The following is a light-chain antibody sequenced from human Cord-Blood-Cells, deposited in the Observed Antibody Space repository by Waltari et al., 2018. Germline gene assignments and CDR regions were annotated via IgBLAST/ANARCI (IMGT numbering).Light chain of an antibody. J-gene: IGKJ1*01. CDR2: KAS. CDR3: QQYNSYPGT. CDR1: QSISSW. Sequence: DIQMTQSPSTLSASVGDRVTITCRASQSISSWLAWYQQKPGKAPKLLIYKASSLESGDPSRFSGSGSGTEFTLTISSLQPDDFATYYCQQYNSYPGTFGQGTKVEIK. V-gene: IGKV1-5*03.